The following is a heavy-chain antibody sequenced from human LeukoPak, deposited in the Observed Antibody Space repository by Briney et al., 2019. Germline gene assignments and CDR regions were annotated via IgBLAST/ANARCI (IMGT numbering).Heavy chain of an antibody. J-gene: IGHJ4*02. V-gene: IGHV4-61*01. D-gene: IGHD3-10*01. Sequence: SETLSLTCTVSGGSVSSGSYYWSWIRQPPGKGLEWIGYIYYSGSTNYNPSLKSRVTIPVDTSKNQFSLKLSSVTAADTAVYYCARGAPISLKNYYGSGSASDYFDYWGQGTLVTVSS. CDR2: IYYSGST. CDR1: GGSVSSGSYY. CDR3: ARGAPISLKNYYGSGSASDYFDY.